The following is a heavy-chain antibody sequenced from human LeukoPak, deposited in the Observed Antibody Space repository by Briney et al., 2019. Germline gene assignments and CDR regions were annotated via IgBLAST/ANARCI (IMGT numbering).Heavy chain of an antibody. D-gene: IGHD3-22*01. J-gene: IGHJ4*02. Sequence: SETLSLTCTVSGGSISSYYWSWIRQPPGKGLEWIGYIYYSGSTNYNPSLKSRVTISVDTSKNQFSQKLSSVTAADTAVYYCARTTNYYDSSPFDYWGQGTLVTVSS. V-gene: IGHV4-59*12. CDR1: GGSISSYY. CDR2: IYYSGST. CDR3: ARTTNYYDSSPFDY.